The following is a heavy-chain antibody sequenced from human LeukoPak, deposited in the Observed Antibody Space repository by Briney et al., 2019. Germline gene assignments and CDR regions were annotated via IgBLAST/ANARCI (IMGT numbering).Heavy chain of an antibody. D-gene: IGHD5-18*01. Sequence: ASVKVSCKASGYTFTSYAMNWVRQAPGQGLEWMGWISTNTGNPTYAQGFTGRFVFSLDTSVSTAYLQISSLKAEDTAVYYCARALRSGYSYGTKDFDYWGQGTLVTVSS. V-gene: IGHV7-4-1*02. CDR3: ARALRSGYSYGTKDFDY. CDR1: GYTFTSYA. CDR2: ISTNTGNP. J-gene: IGHJ4*02.